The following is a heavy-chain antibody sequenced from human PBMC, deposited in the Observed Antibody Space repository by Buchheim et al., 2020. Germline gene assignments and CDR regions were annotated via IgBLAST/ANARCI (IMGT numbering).Heavy chain of an antibody. CDR1: GFTFSSYG. V-gene: IGHV3-30*18. D-gene: IGHD3-22*01. Sequence: QVQLVASGGGVVQPGRSLRLSCAASGFTFSSYGMHWVRQAPGKGLEWVAVISYDGSNKYYADSVKGRFTISRDNSKNTLYLTMNSLTAEDTALYYCAKPGYYYENFDYWRPGTL. CDR2: ISYDGSNK. CDR3: AKPGYYYENFDY. J-gene: IGHJ4*01.